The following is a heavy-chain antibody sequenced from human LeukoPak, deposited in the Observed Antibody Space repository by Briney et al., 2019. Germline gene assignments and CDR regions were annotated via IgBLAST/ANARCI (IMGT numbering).Heavy chain of an antibody. CDR1: GYTLTELS. V-gene: IGHV1-24*01. CDR3: ATIDGHYDSSGY. Sequence: PPASVKVSCKVSGYTLTELSMHWVRQAPGKGPEWMGGFDPEDGETIYAQKFQGRVTMTEDTSTDTAYMELSSLRSEDTAVYYCATIDGHYDSSGYWGQGTLVTVSS. D-gene: IGHD3-22*01. J-gene: IGHJ4*02. CDR2: FDPEDGET.